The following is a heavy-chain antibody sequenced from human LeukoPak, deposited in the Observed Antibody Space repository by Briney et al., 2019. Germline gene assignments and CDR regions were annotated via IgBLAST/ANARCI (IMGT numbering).Heavy chain of an antibody. V-gene: IGHV3-33*01. D-gene: IGHD6-13*01. CDR1: GFTFSSYG. CDR3: ARDRAAALDY. CDR2: IWYDGTRK. Sequence: GRSLRLSCAASGFTFSSYGMHWVRQAPGKGLEWVAIIWYDGTRKYYADSVKGRFTISRDNSNNTLYLQVDSLRVEDTAVYYCARDRAAALDYWGQGTLVTVSS. J-gene: IGHJ4*02.